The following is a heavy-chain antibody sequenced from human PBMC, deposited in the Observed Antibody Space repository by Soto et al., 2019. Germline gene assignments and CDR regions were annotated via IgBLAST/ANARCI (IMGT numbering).Heavy chain of an antibody. J-gene: IGHJ5*02. CDR2: IYTSGST. V-gene: IGHV4-4*07. CDR1: GGSISSYY. CDR3: ARDRSRIVVVPAAMGNWFDP. D-gene: IGHD2-2*01. Sequence: NPSETLSLTCTVSGGSISSYYWSWIRQPAGKGLEWIGRIYTSGSTNYNPSLKSRVTMSVDTSKNQFSLKLSSVTAADTAVYYCARDRSRIVVVPAAMGNWFDPWGQGTPVTVSS.